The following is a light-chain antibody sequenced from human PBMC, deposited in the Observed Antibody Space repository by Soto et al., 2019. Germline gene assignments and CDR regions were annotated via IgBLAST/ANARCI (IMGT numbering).Light chain of an antibody. CDR3: QSYGSSPST. V-gene: IGKV3-15*01. Sequence: EIVMTQSPATLSVSPGERATLSCRASQSVSSNLAWYQQKPGQAPRLLIYGASTRATGIPARFSGSGSGTEFTLTVSRLEPEDLTVRPRQSYGSSPSTFFQ. CDR2: GAS. J-gene: IGKJ1*01. CDR1: QSVSSN.